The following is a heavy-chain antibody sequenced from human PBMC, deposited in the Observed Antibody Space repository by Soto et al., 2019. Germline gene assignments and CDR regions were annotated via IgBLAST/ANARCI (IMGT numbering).Heavy chain of an antibody. V-gene: IGHV5-10-1*01. CDR2: IDPSYSYT. D-gene: IGHD6-13*01. CDR1: GYSFTSYW. J-gene: IGHJ6*02. CDR3: ALASSLCPYGIDV. Sequence: PGGSLKISCQGSGYSFTSYWISLVRQMPGKGLEWRGRIDPSYSYTNYSPSFQGHVTISADKSISTAYLQWSSLKASDTAMYYCALASSLCPYGIDVWGQGTTVTVSS.